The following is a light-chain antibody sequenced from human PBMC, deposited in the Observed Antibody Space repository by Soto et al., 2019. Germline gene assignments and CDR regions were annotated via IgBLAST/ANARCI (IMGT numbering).Light chain of an antibody. CDR1: QDIDIY. J-gene: IGKJ1*01. CDR3: QQSYGTPWT. Sequence: IEMTQSQYSLSASVGDRVTITCRASQDIDIYLSWYQQKPGKVPKLLIYDESTLQSGVPSRFSGSGSGRDFVLTISSLQPEDSATYYCQQSYGTPWTFGQGTKVDIK. V-gene: IGKV1-39*01. CDR2: DES.